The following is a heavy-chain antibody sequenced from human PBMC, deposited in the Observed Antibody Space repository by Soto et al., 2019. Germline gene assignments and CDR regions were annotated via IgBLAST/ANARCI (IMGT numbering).Heavy chain of an antibody. J-gene: IGHJ5*02. CDR3: ARVPAVASTIPSLWFDP. CDR1: GGSISRYY. Sequence: PSETLSLTSNVYGGSISRYYWSWILQPPGKGLEWIGYIHYSGSTKYNPSLKSRVTISVDTSKNQFSLKLTSVTAADTAVYFCARVPAVASTIPSLWFDPWGQRTPVTVSS. V-gene: IGHV4-59*01. CDR2: IHYSGST. D-gene: IGHD6-19*01.